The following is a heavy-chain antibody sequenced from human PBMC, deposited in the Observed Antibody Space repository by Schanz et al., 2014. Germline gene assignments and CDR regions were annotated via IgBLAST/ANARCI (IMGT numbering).Heavy chain of an antibody. J-gene: IGHJ4*02. CDR1: GFTFSNYA. Sequence: QVQLVESGGGVVQPGRSLRLSCAASGFTFSNYAMHWVRQAPGKGLEWVAIIWYDGSNKYYADSVKGRFTISRDNSKNTLFLQMSSLRAEDTAVYYCARGFDFWDRWGQGTLVIVSS. V-gene: IGHV3-33*08. CDR3: ARGFDFWDR. CDR2: IWYDGSNK. D-gene: IGHD3-3*01.